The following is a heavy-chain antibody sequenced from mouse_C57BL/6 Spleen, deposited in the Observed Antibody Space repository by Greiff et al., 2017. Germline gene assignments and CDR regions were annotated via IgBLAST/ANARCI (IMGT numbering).Heavy chain of an antibody. D-gene: IGHD2-1*01. Sequence: VQLQQSGPELVQPGASVKLSCKASGYTFTSYDINWVKQRPGQGLEWIGWIYPRDGSTKYNEKFKGKATLTVDTSSSTAYMELHSLTSEDSAVYFCARGDGNYLYAMDYWGQGTSVTVSS. CDR2: IYPRDGST. CDR3: ARGDGNYLYAMDY. J-gene: IGHJ4*01. CDR1: GYTFTSYD. V-gene: IGHV1-85*01.